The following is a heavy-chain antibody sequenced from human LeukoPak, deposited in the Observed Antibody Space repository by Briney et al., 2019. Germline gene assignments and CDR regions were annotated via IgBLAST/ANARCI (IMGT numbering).Heavy chain of an antibody. Sequence: GRSLRLSCAASGFTFDDYSMHWVRQAPGKGLEWVSGISWSGRYIDYADSVKGRFTISRDNAKNFLYLEMNSLGAEDTALYYCAKDRAEGDFFYYMDVWGKGTTVTVSS. D-gene: IGHD1-14*01. J-gene: IGHJ6*03. CDR1: GFTFDDYS. CDR2: ISWSGRYI. CDR3: AKDRAEGDFFYYMDV. V-gene: IGHV3-9*01.